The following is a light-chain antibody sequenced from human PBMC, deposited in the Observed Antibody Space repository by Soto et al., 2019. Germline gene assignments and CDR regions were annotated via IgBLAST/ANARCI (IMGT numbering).Light chain of an antibody. J-gene: IGKJ2*01. Sequence: EIVLTQSPGTLSLSPGERATLSCRASQSVSSSNLAWYQQKRGQSPRVIIYGGYTRAAGIPDRFSGSGSGPDFTLTISRLEPEDFAVYYCQQYGKSAMFTFGQGTKLEIK. V-gene: IGKV3-20*01. CDR1: QSVSSSN. CDR2: GGY. CDR3: QQYGKSAMFT.